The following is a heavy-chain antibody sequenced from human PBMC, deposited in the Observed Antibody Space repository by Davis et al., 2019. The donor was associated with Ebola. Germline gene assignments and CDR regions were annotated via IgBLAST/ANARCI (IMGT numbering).Heavy chain of an antibody. D-gene: IGHD1-26*01. CDR2: IYYSGST. Sequence: PSETLSLTCTVSGGSISSYYWSWIRQPPGKGLEWIGYIYYSGSTYYNPSLKSRVTISVDTSKNQFSLKLSSVTAADTAVYYCARGGASGSYLRYFDLWGRGTLVTVSS. CDR1: GGSISSYY. J-gene: IGHJ2*01. V-gene: IGHV4-59*12. CDR3: ARGGASGSYLRYFDL.